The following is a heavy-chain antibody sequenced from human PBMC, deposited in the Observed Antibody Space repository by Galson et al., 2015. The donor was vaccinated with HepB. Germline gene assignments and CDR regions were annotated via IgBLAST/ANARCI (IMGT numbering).Heavy chain of an antibody. J-gene: IGHJ4*02. Sequence: SLRLSCAASGFTFSNYWMHWVRQAPGKGLVWVSHINGDGATTNYADSVKGRFTISRDNADNTVYLQMNSLRAEDAAVDYCVTGGSQYSTGVSCYPGDYWGQGTLVTVSS. CDR3: VTGGSQYSTGVSCYPGDY. D-gene: IGHD2-15*01. CDR2: INGDGATT. CDR1: GFTFSNYW. V-gene: IGHV3-74*01.